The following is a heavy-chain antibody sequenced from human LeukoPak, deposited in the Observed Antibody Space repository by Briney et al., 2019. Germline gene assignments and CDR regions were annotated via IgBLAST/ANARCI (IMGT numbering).Heavy chain of an antibody. CDR1: GFTASSNY. CDR2: IYSGGST. CDR3: ARDFPTFYP. V-gene: IGHV3-53*01. Sequence: GGSLRLSCAPSGFTASSNYMSWVRQAPRERLEWGSVIYSGGSTYYADSAKGRFTISRDNSKNTRYLQMNSLRAEDTAVYYCARDFPTFYPWGQGTPVTVSS. J-gene: IGHJ5*02.